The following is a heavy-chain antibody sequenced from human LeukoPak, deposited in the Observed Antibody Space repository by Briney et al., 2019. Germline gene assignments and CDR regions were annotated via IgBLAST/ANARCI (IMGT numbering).Heavy chain of an antibody. CDR2: IYYSGST. CDR3: ARDGDYGDDY. D-gene: IGHD4-17*01. J-gene: IGHJ4*02. Sequence: PSQTLSLTCAVSGGSISSGGYSWSWIRQPPGKGLEWIGYIYYSGSTYYNPSLKSRVTISVDTSKNQFSLKLSSVTAADTAVYYCARDGDYGDDYWGQGTLVTVSS. V-gene: IGHV4-30-4*07. CDR1: GGSISSGGYS.